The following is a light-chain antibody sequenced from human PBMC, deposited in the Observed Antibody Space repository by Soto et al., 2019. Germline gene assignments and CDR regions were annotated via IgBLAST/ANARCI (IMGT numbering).Light chain of an antibody. CDR3: QQYENLPYT. Sequence: DIQMTQSASSLSASVGDRVTITGQASQVISNYLNWYQQKPGKAPKLLIYDISTLEIGVPSRFSGSGSGTDFTFTITGLQPEDIATYYCQQYENLPYTFGQGTKVDIK. CDR1: QVISNY. V-gene: IGKV1-33*01. CDR2: DIS. J-gene: IGKJ2*01.